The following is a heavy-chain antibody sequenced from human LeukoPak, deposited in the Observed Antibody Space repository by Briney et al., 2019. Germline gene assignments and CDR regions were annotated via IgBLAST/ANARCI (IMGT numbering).Heavy chain of an antibody. CDR3: AKEGLDFAGVFANGFDY. D-gene: IGHD3-16*02. Sequence: GGSLRLSCAASGFTFSSYSMNWVRQAPGKGLEWVSAISGSGGSTYYADSVKGRFTISRDNSKNTLYLQMNSLRAEDTAVYYCAKEGLDFAGVFANGFDYWGQGTLVTVSS. CDR2: ISGSGGST. CDR1: GFTFSSYS. V-gene: IGHV3-23*01. J-gene: IGHJ4*02.